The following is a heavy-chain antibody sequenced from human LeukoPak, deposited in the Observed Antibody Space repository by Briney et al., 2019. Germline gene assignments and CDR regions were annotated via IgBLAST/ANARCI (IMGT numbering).Heavy chain of an antibody. Sequence: SETLSLTCAVYGGSFSGYYWSWIRQPPGKGPEWIGEINHSGSTNYNPSLKSRVTISVDTSKNQFSLKLSSVTAADTAVYYCARGFRTVYNWFDPWGQGTLVTVS. J-gene: IGHJ5*02. V-gene: IGHV4-34*01. CDR3: ARGFRTVYNWFDP. CDR2: INHSGST. CDR1: GGSFSGYY. D-gene: IGHD1-1*01.